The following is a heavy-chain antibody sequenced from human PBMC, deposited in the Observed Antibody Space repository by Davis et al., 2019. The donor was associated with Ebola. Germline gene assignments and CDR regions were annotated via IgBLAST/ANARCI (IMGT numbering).Heavy chain of an antibody. J-gene: IGHJ4*02. Sequence: PAGSLTLSCAASGFTFTRSAMHRVRQASGKGLEWVGRTTSKANSYATAYAASVKGRFTISRDDSKNTAYLQMNSLKTEDTAVYYCTSANSSSGVDYWGQGTLVTVSS. CDR1: GFTFTRSA. CDR3: TSANSSSGVDY. CDR2: TTSKANSYAT. V-gene: IGHV3-73*01. D-gene: IGHD6-6*01.